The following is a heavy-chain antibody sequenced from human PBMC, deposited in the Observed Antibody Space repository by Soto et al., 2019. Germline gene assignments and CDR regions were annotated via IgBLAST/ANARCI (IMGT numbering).Heavy chain of an antibody. CDR2: IYPGDSDT. V-gene: IGHV5-51*01. D-gene: IGHD2-2*01. J-gene: IGHJ6*02. CDR1: GYSFTSYW. Sequence: GESLKISCKGSGYSFTSYWIGWMRQMPGKGLEWMGIIYPGDSDTRYSPSFQGQVTISADKSISTAYLQWSSLKASDTAMYYCARQEGYCSSTSCSPYYYYGMDVWGQGTTVTVSS. CDR3: ARQEGYCSSTSCSPYYYYGMDV.